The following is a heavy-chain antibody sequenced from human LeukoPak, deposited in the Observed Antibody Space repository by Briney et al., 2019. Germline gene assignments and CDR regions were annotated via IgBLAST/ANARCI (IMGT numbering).Heavy chain of an antibody. J-gene: IGHJ6*02. CDR1: GFTFSHAW. CDR3: ARGGGLDV. D-gene: IGHD3-16*01. CDR2: INHNGNVN. V-gene: IGHV3-7*03. Sequence: GGSLRLSCAASGFTFSHAWMTWARQAPGKGLEWVASINHNGNVNYYVDSVKGRFTISRDNAKNSLYLQMSNLRAEGTAVYFCARGGGLDVWGQGATVTVSS.